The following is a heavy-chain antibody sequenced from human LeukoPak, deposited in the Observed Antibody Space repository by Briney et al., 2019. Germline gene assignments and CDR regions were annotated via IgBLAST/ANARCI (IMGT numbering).Heavy chain of an antibody. Sequence: GSLRLSCAASGFTFSSYAMNWVRQAPGQGLEYVSAISSNGGSTYYANSVKGRFTISRDNSKNTLYLQMGSLRAEDMAVYYCARDSGAYYYYGMDVWGQGTTVTVSS. CDR2: ISSNGGST. CDR3: ARDSGAYYYYGMDV. J-gene: IGHJ6*02. CDR1: GFTFSSYA. V-gene: IGHV3-64*01. D-gene: IGHD3-10*01.